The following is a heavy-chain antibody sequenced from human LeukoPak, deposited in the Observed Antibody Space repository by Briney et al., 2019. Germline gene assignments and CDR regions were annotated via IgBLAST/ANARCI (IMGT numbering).Heavy chain of an antibody. Sequence: PGGSLRLSCVASGLRFTDYSMNWVRQAPGKGLEWVSSISSGGTSTYYADSVKGRFTISRDNAQNSLYLQLDTLRVEDTAVYYCASGEDYYKCGNYWGQGTLVTVSS. D-gene: IGHD3-22*01. J-gene: IGHJ4*02. CDR2: ISSGGTST. CDR1: GLRFTDYS. CDR3: ASGEDYYKCGNY. V-gene: IGHV3-21*01.